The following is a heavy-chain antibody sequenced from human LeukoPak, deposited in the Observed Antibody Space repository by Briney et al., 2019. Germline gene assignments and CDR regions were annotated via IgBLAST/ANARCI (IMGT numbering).Heavy chain of an antibody. Sequence: GGSLRLSCAASGFTFSNYGMHWVRQAPGKGLEWVAFIRYDGSNKFYVDSVKGRFTISRDNSKNTLYLQINSLRVEDTAVYYCAKDPVGITVAGDYWGQGTLVTVSS. CDR2: IRYDGSNK. D-gene: IGHD6-19*01. CDR1: GFTFSNYG. CDR3: AKDPVGITVAGDY. J-gene: IGHJ4*02. V-gene: IGHV3-30*02.